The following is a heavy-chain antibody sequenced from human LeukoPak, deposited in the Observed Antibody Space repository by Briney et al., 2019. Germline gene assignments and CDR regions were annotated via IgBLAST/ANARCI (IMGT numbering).Heavy chain of an antibody. J-gene: IGHJ4*02. V-gene: IGHV4-34*01. CDR2: IKHGGST. CDR3: AREAVAGTR. D-gene: IGHD6-19*01. CDR1: GGSLRDTY. Sequence: PSETLSLTCIVSGGSLRDTYWSWIRQSPGKGLEWIAEIKHGGSTNYNPPLKSRVTISADTSKNEISLKLSTVTAADTAVYYCAREAVAGTRWGQGTLVTVSS.